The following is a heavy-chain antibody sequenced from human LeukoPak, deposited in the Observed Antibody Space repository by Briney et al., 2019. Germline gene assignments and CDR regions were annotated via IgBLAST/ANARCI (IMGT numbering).Heavy chain of an antibody. CDR1: GGSFSGYY. CDR3: ARLIQRGYSYRLNYNSGMDV. V-gene: IGHV4-34*01. CDR2: INHSGST. Sequence: SETLSLTCAVYGGSFSGYYWSWIRQPPGKGLEWIGEINHSGSTDYKPSLKSRVIISADTSKNQFSLRLSSLTAADTAVYYCARLIQRGYSYRLNYNSGMDVWGQGTTVTVPS. J-gene: IGHJ6*02. D-gene: IGHD3-22*01.